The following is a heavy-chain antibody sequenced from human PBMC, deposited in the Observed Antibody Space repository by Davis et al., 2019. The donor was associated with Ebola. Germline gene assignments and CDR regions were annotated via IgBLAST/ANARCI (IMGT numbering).Heavy chain of an antibody. J-gene: IGHJ4*02. CDR2: ITSSGGST. V-gene: IGHV3-23*01. Sequence: GGSLRLSCAASGFTFSNYAMTWARQAPGKGLEWVSAITSSGGSTYYAASVKGRFTISRDNSKNTLYLQMNSLTVEDTAVYYCAKVGQYGSGWYLDHCDYWGQGTLVTVSS. CDR3: AKVGQYGSGWYLDHCDY. D-gene: IGHD6-19*01. CDR1: GFTFSNYA.